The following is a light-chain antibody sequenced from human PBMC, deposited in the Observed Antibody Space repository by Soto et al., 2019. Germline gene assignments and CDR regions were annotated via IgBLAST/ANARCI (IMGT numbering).Light chain of an antibody. J-gene: IGKJ4*01. CDR1: QSVSSSF. Sequence: EIVLTQSPGTLSLSPGERATLSCRASQSVSSSFLAWDQQKPGQAPRLLVYGASSRATGIPDRFSGSGSGTDFTLTSSRLEPEDFAVYYCHQYGSSQLTFGGGTKVEIK. V-gene: IGKV3-20*01. CDR2: GAS. CDR3: HQYGSSQLT.